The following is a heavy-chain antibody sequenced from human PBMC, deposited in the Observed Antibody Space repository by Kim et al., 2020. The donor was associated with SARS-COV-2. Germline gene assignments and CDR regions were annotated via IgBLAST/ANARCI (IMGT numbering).Heavy chain of an antibody. J-gene: IGHJ5*02. V-gene: IGHV3-53*01. CDR2: IYSGGST. D-gene: IGHD6-19*01. Sequence: GGSLRLSCAASGFTVSSNYMSWVRQAPGKGLEWVSVIYSGGSTYYADSVKGRFTISRDNSKNTLYLQMNSLRAEDTAVYYCVAVAGITGAHNWFDPWGQGTLVTVSS. CDR3: VAVAGITGAHNWFDP. CDR1: GFTVSSNY.